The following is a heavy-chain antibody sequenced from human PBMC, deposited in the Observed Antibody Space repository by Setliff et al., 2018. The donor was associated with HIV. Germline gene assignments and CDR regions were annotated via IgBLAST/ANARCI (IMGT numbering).Heavy chain of an antibody. D-gene: IGHD3-22*01. CDR3: ARPTTEGDYYDSSGYLSGAFDI. J-gene: IGHJ3*02. CDR2: IIPIFGTA. CDR1: GGTFSSYA. Sequence: SVKVSCQASGGTFSSYAINWVRQAPGQGLEWMGGIIPIFGTANYAQKFQGRLTIPADESLTTAYMELSSLTSEDTAVYYCARPTTEGDYYDSSGYLSGAFDIWGQGTMVTVSS. V-gene: IGHV1-69*13.